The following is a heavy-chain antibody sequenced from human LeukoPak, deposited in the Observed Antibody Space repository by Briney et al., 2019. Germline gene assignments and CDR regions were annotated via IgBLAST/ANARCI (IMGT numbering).Heavy chain of an antibody. CDR1: GGSISSSNW. V-gene: IGHV4-4*02. D-gene: IGHD2-15*01. CDR2: IYHSGTT. Sequence: SGTLSLTCAVSGGSISSSNWWSWVRQPPGKGLEWIGEIYHSGTTNYNPSLKSRVTISVDKSKNQFSLKLSSVTAADTAVYYCARFPGSAEYRHYYYMDVWGKGTTVTVSS. J-gene: IGHJ6*03. CDR3: ARFPGSAEYRHYYYMDV.